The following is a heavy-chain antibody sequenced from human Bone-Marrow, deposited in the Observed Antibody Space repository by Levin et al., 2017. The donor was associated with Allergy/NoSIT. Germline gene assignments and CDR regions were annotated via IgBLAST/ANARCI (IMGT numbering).Heavy chain of an antibody. Sequence: ASVKVSCKASVYTFTSYGISWVRQAPGQGLEWMGWISAYNGNTNYAQKLQGRVTMTTDTSTSTAYMELRSLRSDDTAVYYCARVEEGAPVLRFLEWVKYDYGMDVWGQGTTVTVSS. J-gene: IGHJ6*02. D-gene: IGHD3-3*01. CDR2: ISAYNGNT. CDR1: VYTFTSYG. V-gene: IGHV1-18*01. CDR3: ARVEEGAPVLRFLEWVKYDYGMDV.